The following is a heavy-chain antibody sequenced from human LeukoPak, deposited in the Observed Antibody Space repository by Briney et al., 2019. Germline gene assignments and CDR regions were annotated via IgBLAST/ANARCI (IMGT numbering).Heavy chain of an antibody. CDR1: GGSISSSSYY. Sequence: SETLSLTCTVSGGSISSSSYYWGWIRQPPGKGLEWIGSIYYSGSTYYNPSLKSRVTISVDTSKNQFSLKLSSVTAADTAVYYCARDRNYYDSSGYLGYFQHWGQGTLVTVSS. D-gene: IGHD3-22*01. V-gene: IGHV4-39*07. J-gene: IGHJ1*01. CDR2: IYYSGST. CDR3: ARDRNYYDSSGYLGYFQH.